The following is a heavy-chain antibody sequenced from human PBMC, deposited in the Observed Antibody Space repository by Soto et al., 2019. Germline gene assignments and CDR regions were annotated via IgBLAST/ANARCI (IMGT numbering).Heavy chain of an antibody. Sequence: QVQLVESGGGVVQPGTSLRLSCAAFGFTLSRYGMHWVRQAPGKGLEWVAVIWYDGSRKYYADSVKGRFIIFKDNSKLDLQMNSLRVDDTAVYYCVRDPATVTSYFDYWGLGTLVNVSS. V-gene: IGHV3-33*01. J-gene: IGHJ4*02. CDR3: VRDPATVTSYFDY. CDR2: IWYDGSRK. D-gene: IGHD4-17*01. CDR1: GFTLSRYG.